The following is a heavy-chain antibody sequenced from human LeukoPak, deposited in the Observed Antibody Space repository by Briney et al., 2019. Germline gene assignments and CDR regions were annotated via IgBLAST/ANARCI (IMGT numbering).Heavy chain of an antibody. CDR2: IYTSGST. CDR1: GGSISSSSYY. V-gene: IGHV4-61*05. D-gene: IGHD5-12*01. J-gene: IGHJ4*02. Sequence: PSETLSLTCTVSGGSISSSSYYWGWIRQPPGKGLEWIGYIYTSGSTNYNPSLKSRVTISVDTSKNQFSLKLSSVTAADTAVYYCARRSLGGYEYYFDYWGQGTLVTVSS. CDR3: ARRSLGGYEYYFDY.